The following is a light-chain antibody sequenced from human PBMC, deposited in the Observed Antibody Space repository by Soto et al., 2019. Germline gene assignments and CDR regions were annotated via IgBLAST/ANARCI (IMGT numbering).Light chain of an antibody. CDR1: QTISSW. V-gene: IGKV1-5*03. J-gene: IGKJ1*01. CDR3: QQSYNILWT. Sequence: DIQMTQSPSTLSGSVGDRVTITCRASQTISSWLAWYQQKPGKAPKLLIYKASTLKSGVPSRFSGSGSGTDFTLTIGSLQPEDFATYYCQQSYNILWTFGQGTKV. CDR2: KAS.